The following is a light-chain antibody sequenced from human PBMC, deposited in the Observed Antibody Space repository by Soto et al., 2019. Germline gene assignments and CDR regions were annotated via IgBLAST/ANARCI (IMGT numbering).Light chain of an antibody. CDR3: AAWDDSLSGL. CDR1: SSNIGSNY. J-gene: IGLJ2*01. V-gene: IGLV1-47*01. Sequence: QSVLTQPPSASGTPGQRVTISCSGSSSNIGSNYVYWYQQLPGTAPKLLIYRNNQRPSGVSDRFSGSKSGTSASLAISGLRSEDEADYYCAAWDDSLSGLFGGGTQLTVL. CDR2: RNN.